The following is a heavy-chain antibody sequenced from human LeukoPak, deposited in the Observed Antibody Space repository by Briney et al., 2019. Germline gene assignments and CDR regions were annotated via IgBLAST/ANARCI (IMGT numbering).Heavy chain of an antibody. V-gene: IGHV1-18*01. CDR1: GYTFTSYG. CDR3: ARDYGPYYYDSSGYYSPYYFDY. CDR2: ISAYNGNT. D-gene: IGHD3-22*01. J-gene: IGHJ4*02. Sequence: ASVEVSCKASGYTFTSYGISWVRQAPGQGLEWMGWISAYNGNTNYAQKLQGRVTMTTDTSTSTAYMELRSLRSDDTAVYYCARDYGPYYYDSSGYYSPYYFDYWGQGTLVTVSS.